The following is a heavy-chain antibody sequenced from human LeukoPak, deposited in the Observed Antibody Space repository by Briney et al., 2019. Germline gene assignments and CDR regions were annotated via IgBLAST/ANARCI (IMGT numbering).Heavy chain of an antibody. Sequence: VGSLRLSCVASGFTFSSYWMYWLRQAPGKGPVWVSRINSDGSSTSYADSVKGRFTISRDNAKNTLYLQMNSLRAEDTAVYYCARVVNNAFDIWGEGTLVTVSS. J-gene: IGHJ3*02. CDR1: GFTFSSYW. V-gene: IGHV3-74*01. D-gene: IGHD3-22*01. CDR3: ARVVNNAFDI. CDR2: INSDGSST.